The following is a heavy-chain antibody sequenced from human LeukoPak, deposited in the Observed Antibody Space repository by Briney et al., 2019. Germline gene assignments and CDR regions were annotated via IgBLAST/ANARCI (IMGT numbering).Heavy chain of an antibody. CDR2: IGTAGDT. Sequence: GGSLRLSCAASGFTFSSYDMHWVRQATGKGLEWVSAIGTAGDTYYPGSVKGRFTISRENAKNSLYLQMNSLRAGDTAVYYCARVDTVTLAFDIWGQGTMVTVSS. CDR1: GFTFSSYD. V-gene: IGHV3-13*01. D-gene: IGHD4-17*01. CDR3: ARVDTVTLAFDI. J-gene: IGHJ3*02.